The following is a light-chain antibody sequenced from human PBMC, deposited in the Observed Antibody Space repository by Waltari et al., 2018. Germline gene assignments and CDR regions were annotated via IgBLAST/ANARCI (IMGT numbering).Light chain of an antibody. Sequence: IVLTRSPGTLYLSQGVRATLSCRASQSVSSSYLAWYQQKPGQAPRLLIYGASSRATGIPDRFSGSGSGTDFTLTISRLEPEDFAVYYCQQYGSSPRTFGQGTKVEIK. CDR1: QSVSSSY. CDR3: QQYGSSPRT. J-gene: IGKJ1*01. CDR2: GAS. V-gene: IGKV3-20*01.